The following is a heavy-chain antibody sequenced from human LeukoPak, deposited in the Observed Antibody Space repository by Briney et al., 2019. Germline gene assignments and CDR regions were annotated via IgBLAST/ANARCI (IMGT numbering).Heavy chain of an antibody. J-gene: IGHJ6*03. CDR1: GYSISTGYY. CDR2: IYYSGST. Sequence: SETLSLTCTVSGYSISTGYYWGWIRQPPGKGLEWIGSIYYSGSTYYNPSLKSRVTISVDTSKNQFSLKLSSVTAADTAVYYCATASPGLATPYYYYYMDVWGKGTTVTISS. D-gene: IGHD2-15*01. CDR3: ATASPGLATPYYYYYMDV. V-gene: IGHV4-38-2*02.